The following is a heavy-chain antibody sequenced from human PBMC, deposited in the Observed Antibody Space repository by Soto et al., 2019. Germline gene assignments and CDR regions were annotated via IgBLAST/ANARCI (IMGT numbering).Heavy chain of an antibody. CDR3: AHRQRAGANWFDP. Sequence: QIPLKESGPTLVKPTQTLTLSCMFSGFSLSTSEVGVGWCRQPPGNSLVWLAIIYWDDSKRYSPSLKSSLTIPKDTSKNQVVLTMTNIDPVDTGTYYCAHRQRAGANWFDPWGQGTLVTVSS. D-gene: IGHD6-19*01. J-gene: IGHJ5*02. CDR1: GFSLSTSEVG. V-gene: IGHV2-5*02. CDR2: IYWDDSK.